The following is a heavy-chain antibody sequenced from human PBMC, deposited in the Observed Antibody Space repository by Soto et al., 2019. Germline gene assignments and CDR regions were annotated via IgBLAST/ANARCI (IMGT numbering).Heavy chain of an antibody. CDR3: ARHHCSGGSCYVEFDY. V-gene: IGHV3-11*01. CDR1: GFTFSDYY. J-gene: IGHJ4*02. CDR2: ISSSGSTI. D-gene: IGHD2-15*01. Sequence: QVQLVESGGGLVKPGGSLRLSCAASGFTFSDYYMSWIRQAPGKGLEWVSYISSSGSTIYYADSVKGRFTISRDNAKNSLDRQMNSLRAEDTAVYYCARHHCSGGSCYVEFDYWGQGTLVTVSS.